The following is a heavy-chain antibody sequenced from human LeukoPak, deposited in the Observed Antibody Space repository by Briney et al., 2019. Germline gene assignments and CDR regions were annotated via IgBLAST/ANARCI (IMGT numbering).Heavy chain of an antibody. D-gene: IGHD2-8*01. CDR3: ARDRLPYCTNGVCYSPITDY. J-gene: IGHJ4*02. Sequence: GGSLRLSCAASGFTFSSYGMHWVRQAPGKGLEWVAVIWYDGSNKYYADSVKGRFTISRDNSKNTLYLQMNGLRAEDTAVYYCARDRLPYCTNGVCYSPITDYWGQGTLVTVSS. CDR2: IWYDGSNK. CDR1: GFTFSSYG. V-gene: IGHV3-33*01.